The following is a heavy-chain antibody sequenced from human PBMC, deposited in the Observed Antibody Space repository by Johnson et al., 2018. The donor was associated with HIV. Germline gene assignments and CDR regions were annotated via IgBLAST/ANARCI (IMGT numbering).Heavy chain of an antibody. D-gene: IGHD6-6*01. J-gene: IGHJ3*02. V-gene: IGHV3-7*01. CDR1: GFTFSSYW. Sequence: LVESGGGLVQPGGSLRLSCAASGFTFSSYWMSWVRQAPGKGLEWVANIKQDGSEKYYADSVKGRFSISRDNSKNTLYLQMNSLRAEDTAVYYCARERQLESSAFDIWGQGTMVSVSS. CDR3: ARERQLESSAFDI. CDR2: IKQDGSEK.